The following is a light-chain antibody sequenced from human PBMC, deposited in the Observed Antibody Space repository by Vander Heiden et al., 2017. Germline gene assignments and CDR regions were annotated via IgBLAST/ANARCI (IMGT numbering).Light chain of an antibody. J-gene: IGKJ1*01. CDR2: WAS. CDR3: QQDYSTPQT. Sequence: DIVMTQSPDSPSVSLGERATINCKSSQSVLYSSNNKNYLAWYQQKPGQPPKLLIYWASTRESGVPDRFSGSGSGTDFTLTISSLQAEDVAVYYCQQDYSTPQTFGQGTKVEIK. CDR1: QSVLYSSNNKNY. V-gene: IGKV4-1*01.